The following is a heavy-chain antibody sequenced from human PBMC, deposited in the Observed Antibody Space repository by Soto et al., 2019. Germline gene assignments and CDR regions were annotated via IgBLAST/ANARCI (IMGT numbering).Heavy chain of an antibody. Sequence: GESLKISCKGSGYSFTSYWIGWVRQMPGKGLEWMGIIYPGDSDTRYSPSFQGQVTISADKSISTAYLQWSSLKASDTAMYYCARPYYDSSGYYLGRGYYFDYWGQGTLVTVSS. J-gene: IGHJ4*02. CDR2: IYPGDSDT. CDR1: GYSFTSYW. D-gene: IGHD3-22*01. V-gene: IGHV5-51*01. CDR3: ARPYYDSSGYYLGRGYYFDY.